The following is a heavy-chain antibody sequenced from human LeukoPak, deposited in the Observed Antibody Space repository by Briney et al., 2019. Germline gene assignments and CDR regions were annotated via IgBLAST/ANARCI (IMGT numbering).Heavy chain of an antibody. CDR1: GYTFEDYG. CDR2: INRNGGIT. CDR3: VRHDFWSGFKGGDY. J-gene: IGHJ4*02. V-gene: IGHV3-20*04. Sequence: PGGSLRLSCAASGYTFEDYGMSWVRQAPGKGLELVSGINRNGGITGYADSVKGRFTISRDNAKNSLYLQMNSLRVEDTAFDYCVRHDFWSGFKGGDYWGQGTLVTVSS. D-gene: IGHD3-3*01.